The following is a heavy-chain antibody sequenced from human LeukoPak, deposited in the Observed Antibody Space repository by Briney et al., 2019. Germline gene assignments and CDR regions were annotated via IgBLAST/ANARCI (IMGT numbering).Heavy chain of an antibody. Sequence: GGSLRLSCVASGFTFSSYWMSWVRQAPGKGLEWVATIRQDGSQKYYVDSVKGRFTISRDNAKNSLYGQMNSLRAEDTAIYYCARVRPITFGGVMSDGFDIWGQGTLVTVSS. CDR1: GFTFSSYW. CDR3: ARVRPITFGGVMSDGFDI. D-gene: IGHD3-16*01. CDR2: IRQDGSQK. V-gene: IGHV3-7*03. J-gene: IGHJ3*02.